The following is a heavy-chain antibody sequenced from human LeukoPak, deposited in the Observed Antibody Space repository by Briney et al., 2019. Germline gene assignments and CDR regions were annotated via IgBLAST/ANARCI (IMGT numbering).Heavy chain of an antibody. Sequence: PGGALRLSCAASGVSFSVYLMNWVGQAPGRGFEWVGNIKQDGSDQYYVDSLKGRFTISRDNAKNSLYLQMNSLRAEDTAVYYCAGGEYAGYWGQGTLVTVSS. J-gene: IGHJ4*02. V-gene: IGHV3-7*02. D-gene: IGHD4-17*01. CDR1: GVSFSVYL. CDR3: AGGEYAGY. CDR2: IKQDGSDQ.